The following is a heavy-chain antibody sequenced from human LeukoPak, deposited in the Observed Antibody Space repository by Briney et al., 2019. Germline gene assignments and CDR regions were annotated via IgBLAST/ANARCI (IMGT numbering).Heavy chain of an antibody. V-gene: IGHV1-69*13. CDR1: GGTFSSYA. CDR3: AREGCSSTSCYASGAFDI. CDR2: IIPIFGTA. D-gene: IGHD2-2*01. Sequence: SVTVSCKASGGTFSSYAISWVRQAPGRGLEWMGGIIPIFGTANYAQKFQGRVTITADESTITAYMELSSPRSEETAVYYCAREGCSSTSCYASGAFDIWGQGTMVTVSS. J-gene: IGHJ3*02.